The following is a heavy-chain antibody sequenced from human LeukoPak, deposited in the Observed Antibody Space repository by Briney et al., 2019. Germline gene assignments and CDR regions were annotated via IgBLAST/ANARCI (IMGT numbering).Heavy chain of an antibody. J-gene: IGHJ6*04. D-gene: IGHD3-10*02. Sequence: GGSLRLSCAASGFTYSSYEMNWVRQAPGKGLEWVSYISSSGSTIYYADSVKGRFTISRDNAKSSMYLQMNSLRAEDTAVYYCAELGITMIGGVWGKGTTVTISS. CDR1: GFTYSSYE. CDR3: AELGITMIGGV. V-gene: IGHV3-48*03. CDR2: ISSSGSTI.